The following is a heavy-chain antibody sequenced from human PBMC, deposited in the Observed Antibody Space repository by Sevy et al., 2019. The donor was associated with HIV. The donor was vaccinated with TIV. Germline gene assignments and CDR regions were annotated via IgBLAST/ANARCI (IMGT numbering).Heavy chain of an antibody. V-gene: IGHV3-53*01. Sequence: GGCLRLSCAASGFTVSSNYMSWVRQAPGKGLEWVSVIYSGGSTYYADSVKGRFTISRDNSKNTLYLQMNSLRAEDTAVYYCARDIAVAGTIDYWGQGTLVTVSS. CDR2: IYSGGST. J-gene: IGHJ4*02. CDR1: GFTVSSNY. D-gene: IGHD6-19*01. CDR3: ARDIAVAGTIDY.